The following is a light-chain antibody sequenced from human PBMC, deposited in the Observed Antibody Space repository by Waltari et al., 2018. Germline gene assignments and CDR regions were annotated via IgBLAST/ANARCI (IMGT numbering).Light chain of an antibody. Sequence: QAALTQPRSVSGSPGQSVTISCTGTSSDIGVYNYVSWYQQHPGTAPKLMIYEVSKRPSGVSDRFPGSKSGNTASLTISGLQAEDEADYFCCSYAGTYSVYIFGGGTRLTVL. CDR2: EVS. CDR1: SSDIGVYNY. CDR3: CSYAGTYSVYI. J-gene: IGLJ2*01. V-gene: IGLV2-11*01.